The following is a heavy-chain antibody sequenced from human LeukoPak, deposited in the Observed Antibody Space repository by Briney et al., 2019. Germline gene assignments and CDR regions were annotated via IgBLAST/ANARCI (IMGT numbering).Heavy chain of an antibody. D-gene: IGHD2-15*01. CDR3: ARGEYCSGGSCYSAAFDI. V-gene: IGHV3-74*01. CDR2: IYSDGSST. CDR1: GFTVSSNY. J-gene: IGHJ3*02. Sequence: GGSLRLSCAASGFTVSSNYMTWVRQAPGKGLVWVSRIYSDGSSTNYADSVKGRFTISRDNAKNTLYLQMNSLRAEDTAVYHCARGEYCSGGSCYSAAFDIWGQGTMVTVSS.